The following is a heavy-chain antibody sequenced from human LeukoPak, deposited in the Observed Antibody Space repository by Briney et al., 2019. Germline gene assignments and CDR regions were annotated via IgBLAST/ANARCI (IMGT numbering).Heavy chain of an antibody. CDR3: ATGYTSGTRIDY. D-gene: IGHD6-19*01. J-gene: IGHJ4*02. CDR1: GFPFSSYW. CDR2: IKQDGSKK. V-gene: IGHV3-7*01. Sequence: GGSLRLSCVASGFPFSSYWMTWVRQAPGKGLEWVANIKQDGSKKSYVDSVKGRFTISRDNANNFLYLQVSSLRAEDTAVYYCATGYTSGTRIDYWGQGTLVSVSS.